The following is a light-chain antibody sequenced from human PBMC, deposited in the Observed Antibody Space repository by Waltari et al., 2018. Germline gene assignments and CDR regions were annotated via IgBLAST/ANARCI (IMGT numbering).Light chain of an antibody. Sequence: QSVLTHPPSASATPGPTVPLSCSGSPPNTRTTTLHWSQKLPGTAPKLLIYTNNQRPSGVPDRFSGSKSGTSASLAISGLQAEDEADYYCAVWDDSLSGPGFGGGTKVTVL. V-gene: IGLV1-44*01. CDR1: PPNTRTTT. J-gene: IGLJ3*02. CDR2: TNN. CDR3: AVWDDSLSGPG.